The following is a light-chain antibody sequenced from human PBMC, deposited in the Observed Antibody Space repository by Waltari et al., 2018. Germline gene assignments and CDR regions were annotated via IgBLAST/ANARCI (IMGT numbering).Light chain of an antibody. Sequence: QSALTQPASVSGSPGQSITISCTGTSSDLGTYDFVSWFQQYPGKVPKLIIYEVTKRPSGVSDRFFGSKSANTASLTISGLQPEDEADYYCSSLTSSAVPVFGGGTKVTVL. J-gene: IGLJ3*02. V-gene: IGLV2-14*01. CDR3: SSLTSSAVPV. CDR1: SSDLGTYDF. CDR2: EVT.